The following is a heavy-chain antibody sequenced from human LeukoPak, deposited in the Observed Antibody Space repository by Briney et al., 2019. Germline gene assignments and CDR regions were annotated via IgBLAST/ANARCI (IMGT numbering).Heavy chain of an antibody. V-gene: IGHV4-31*03. CDR1: GGSISSGGYY. D-gene: IGHD2-2*01. Sequence: SETLSLTCTVSGGSISSGGYYWSWIRRHPGKGLEWIGYIYYSGSTYYNPSLKSRVTISVDTSKNQFSLKLSSVTAADTAVYYCARGDRYCSSTSCSNWFDPWGQGTLVTVSS. CDR3: ARGDRYCSSTSCSNWFDP. J-gene: IGHJ5*02. CDR2: IYYSGST.